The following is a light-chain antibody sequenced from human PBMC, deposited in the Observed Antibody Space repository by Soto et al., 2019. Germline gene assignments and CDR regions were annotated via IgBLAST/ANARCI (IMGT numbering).Light chain of an antibody. CDR1: NIGSKS. CDR3: QVWDSSSDHYV. V-gene: IGLV3-21*02. J-gene: IGLJ1*01. CDR2: DDS. Sequence: SSELTQPPSASVAPGQTARLTCGGNNIGSKSVHWYQQKPRQAPVLVVYDDSDRPSWIPERFAGSNSGNTATLTISRVEAGDEADYYCQVWDSSSDHYVFGTGTKLTVL.